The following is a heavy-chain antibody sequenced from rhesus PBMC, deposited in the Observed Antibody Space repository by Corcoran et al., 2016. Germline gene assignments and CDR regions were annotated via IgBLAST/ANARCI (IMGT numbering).Heavy chain of an antibody. CDR2: SAGSGGST. J-gene: IGHJ1*01. CDR1: GGSISSSNW. D-gene: IGHD2-15*01. V-gene: IGHV4-57*02. CDR3: ARGVGYFEF. Sequence: QLQLQASGPGLVKPSETLSLTCAVSGGSISSSNWWSWIRQPSGKGLEWIGRSAGSGGSTSDNPSLKSRVTISKDTSKNQFSRKLSSVTAADTAVDYCARGVGYFEFWGQGALVTVSS.